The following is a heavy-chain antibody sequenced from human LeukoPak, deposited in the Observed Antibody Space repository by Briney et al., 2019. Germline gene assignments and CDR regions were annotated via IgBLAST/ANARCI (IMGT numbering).Heavy chain of an antibody. Sequence: ARSLRLACPASAFTFSSYAISWVRHPPGKGREWVSSMIGIVASTYYADSVKGRLTISRDNSKNTLYLQMNSLRAEDKAVYYCAKGEYYYGSGTDYWGQGTLVTVSS. J-gene: IGHJ4*02. D-gene: IGHD3-10*01. CDR2: MIGIVAST. CDR3: AKGEYYYGSGTDY. V-gene: IGHV3-23*01. CDR1: AFTFSSYA.